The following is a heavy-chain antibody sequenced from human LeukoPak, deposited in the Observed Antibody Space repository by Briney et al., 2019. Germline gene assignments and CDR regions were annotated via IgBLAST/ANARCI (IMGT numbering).Heavy chain of an antibody. Sequence: SETLSLTCTASGGSISTSNYYWSWTRQPAGKGLEWIGRIYTSGSTNYNPSLKSRVTMSVDTSKNQFSLKLSSVTAADTAVYYCARAVGSGSFQTYYYMDVWGKGTTVTISS. CDR1: GGSISTSNYY. D-gene: IGHD3-10*01. CDR2: IYTSGST. J-gene: IGHJ6*03. CDR3: ARAVGSGSFQTYYYMDV. V-gene: IGHV4-61*02.